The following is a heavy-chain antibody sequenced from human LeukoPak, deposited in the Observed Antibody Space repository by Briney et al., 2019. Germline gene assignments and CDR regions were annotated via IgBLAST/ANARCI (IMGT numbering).Heavy chain of an antibody. CDR2: IYYSGST. Sequence: SETLSLTCTVSGGSISSYYWSWIRQPPGKGLEWIGYIYYSGSTNYNPSLKSRVTTSVDTSQNQFSLKLSSVTAADTAVYYCARGIVGSYYYYYYMDVWGKGTTVTISS. D-gene: IGHD1-26*01. V-gene: IGHV4-59*01. CDR3: ARGIVGSYYYYYYMDV. CDR1: GGSISSYY. J-gene: IGHJ6*03.